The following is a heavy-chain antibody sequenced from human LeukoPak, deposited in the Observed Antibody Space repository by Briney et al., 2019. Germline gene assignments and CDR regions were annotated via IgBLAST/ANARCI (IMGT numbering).Heavy chain of an antibody. D-gene: IGHD7-27*01. J-gene: IGHJ4*02. Sequence: GGSLRLSCAASGFTFSSYWMNWARQAPGKGLEWVASINHNGNVNYYVDSVKGRFTISRDNAKNSLYLQMSNLRAEDTAVYFCARAALLTGGGYHFDSWGQGTLVTVSS. V-gene: IGHV3-7*03. CDR3: ARAALLTGGGYHFDS. CDR2: INHNGNVN. CDR1: GFTFSSYW.